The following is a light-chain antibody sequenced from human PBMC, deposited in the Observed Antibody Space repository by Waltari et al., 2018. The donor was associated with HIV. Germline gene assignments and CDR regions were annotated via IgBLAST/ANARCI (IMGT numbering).Light chain of an antibody. CDR1: RSNIGSNF. CDR3: AVWDDSLTGHVV. J-gene: IGLJ2*01. Sequence: QSVLTQPPSASGTPGQRVTISCSGSRSNIGSNFVYWNQQLPGMAPKLLIYRNNQRPSGVPDRFSGSKSGTSASLAISGLRSEDGADYYCAVWDDSLTGHVVFGGGTKLTVL. CDR2: RNN. V-gene: IGLV1-47*01.